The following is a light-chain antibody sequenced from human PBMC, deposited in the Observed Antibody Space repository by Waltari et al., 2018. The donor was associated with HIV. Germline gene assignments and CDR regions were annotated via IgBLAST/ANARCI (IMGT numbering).Light chain of an antibody. Sequence: QSALTQPASVSGSPGRSITISCTGPSSDVGSYNLVSWYQQQPGKAPKLMIYEGSKRPSGVSNRFSGSKSGNTASLTISGLQAEDEADYYCCSYAGSSTLEVFGGGTKLTVL. CDR1: SSDVGSYNL. CDR2: EGS. CDR3: CSYAGSSTLEV. V-gene: IGLV2-23*01. J-gene: IGLJ2*01.